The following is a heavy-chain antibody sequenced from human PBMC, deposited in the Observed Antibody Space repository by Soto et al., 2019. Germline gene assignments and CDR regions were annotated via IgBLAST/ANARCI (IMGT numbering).Heavy chain of an antibody. J-gene: IGHJ4*02. Sequence: GGSLRLSCAASGFTFSSYAMSWVRQAPGKGLEWVSAISGSGGSTYYADSVKGRFTISRDNSKNTLYLQMNSLRAEDTAVYYCAKERDLGVVIMGRFDYWGQGTLVTVSS. CDR2: ISGSGGST. V-gene: IGHV3-23*01. CDR1: GFTFSSYA. CDR3: AKERDLGVVIMGRFDY. D-gene: IGHD3-3*01.